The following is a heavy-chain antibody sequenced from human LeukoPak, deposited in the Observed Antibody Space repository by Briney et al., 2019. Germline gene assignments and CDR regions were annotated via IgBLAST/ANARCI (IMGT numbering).Heavy chain of an antibody. CDR3: ANDLGWIQLNLG. Sequence: PGGSLRLSCAASGFTVSSFEMNWVRQAPGKGLELVSYTSRSGSTIYYADSVKGRFTISRDNAKNSLYLQMNSLRAEDTAVYYCANDLGWIQLNLGRGQGTLVTVSS. D-gene: IGHD5-18*01. CDR1: GFTVSSFE. V-gene: IGHV3-48*03. J-gene: IGHJ4*02. CDR2: TSRSGSTI.